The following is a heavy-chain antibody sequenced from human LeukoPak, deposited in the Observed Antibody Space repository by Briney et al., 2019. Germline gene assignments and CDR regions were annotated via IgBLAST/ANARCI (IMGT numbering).Heavy chain of an antibody. V-gene: IGHV4-4*07. Sequence: SETLSLTCTVSGGSISNYYWSWIRQPAGKGLEWIGRIYTSGSTTYNPSLRSRVTMSVDTSKNQFSLNLSSLTAADTAVYYCARYVSGHYFDYWGQGALVTVSS. CDR1: GGSISNYY. CDR2: IYTSGST. D-gene: IGHD3-10*01. J-gene: IGHJ4*02. CDR3: ARYVSGHYFDY.